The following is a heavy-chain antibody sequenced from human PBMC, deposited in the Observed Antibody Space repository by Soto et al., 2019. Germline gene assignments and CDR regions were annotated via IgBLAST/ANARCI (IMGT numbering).Heavy chain of an antibody. CDR3: AKDGWELLRGFDP. Sequence: EVQLLESGGGLVQPGGSLRLSCAASGFTFSSYAMSWVRQAPGKRLEWVSAISGSGGSTNYADSVKGRFTISRDNSKNTLYLQMNSLRAEDTAVYYCAKDGWELLRGFDPWGQGTLLTVSS. D-gene: IGHD1-26*01. CDR2: ISGSGGST. V-gene: IGHV3-23*01. CDR1: GFTFSSYA. J-gene: IGHJ5*02.